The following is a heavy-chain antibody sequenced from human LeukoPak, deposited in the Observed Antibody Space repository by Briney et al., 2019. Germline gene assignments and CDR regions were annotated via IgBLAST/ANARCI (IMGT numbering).Heavy chain of an antibody. CDR1: GYTFTGYD. J-gene: IGHJ6*04. D-gene: IGHD2-2*01. Sequence: GASVKVSCKGSGYTFTGYDINWVRQATGQGLEWMGWMNPNSGNTGYAQKFQGRVTITRNTSISTAYMELSSLRSEDTAVYYCAREAHCSSTSCYMDVWGKGTTVTVSS. CDR2: MNPNSGNT. CDR3: AREAHCSSTSCYMDV. V-gene: IGHV1-8*03.